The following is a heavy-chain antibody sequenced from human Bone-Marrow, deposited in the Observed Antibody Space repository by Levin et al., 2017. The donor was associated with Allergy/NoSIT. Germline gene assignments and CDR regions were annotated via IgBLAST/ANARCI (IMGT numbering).Heavy chain of an antibody. D-gene: IGHD3-10*01. CDR2: ISAYNGNT. V-gene: IGHV1-18*01. CDR3: ARHGSGSYYKRLDY. Sequence: ASVKVSCKASGYPFDSHAIIWVRQAPGQGLQWVGQISAYNGNTHYAQGLQGRVTMTTDTSTDTAYMELRSLKSDDTAVYYCARHGSGSYYKRLDYWGQGTLVTVSS. J-gene: IGHJ4*02. CDR1: GYPFDSHA.